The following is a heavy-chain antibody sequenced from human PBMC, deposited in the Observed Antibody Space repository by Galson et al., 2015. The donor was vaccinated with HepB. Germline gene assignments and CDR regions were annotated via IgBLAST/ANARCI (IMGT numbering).Heavy chain of an antibody. D-gene: IGHD1-26*01. CDR1: GYTFTGYY. CDR3: ARVLVGFALNY. CDR2: ISCNTGDT. Sequence: SVKVSCKASGYTFTGYYLHWVRQAPGQGLQWMGRISCNTGDTNYAQKFQGRVTMTRDTSSSTAFMELSRLRSDDTAIFYCARVLVGFALNYWGQGTLVTVSS. V-gene: IGHV1-2*06. J-gene: IGHJ4*02.